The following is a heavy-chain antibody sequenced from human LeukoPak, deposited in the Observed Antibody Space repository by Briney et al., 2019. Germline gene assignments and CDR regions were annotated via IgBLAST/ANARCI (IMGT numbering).Heavy chain of an antibody. CDR2: IIPIFGTA. CDR3: ASELGVDDSSGYYRGPLYYYYMDV. Sequence: SVKVSCKASGGTFSSYAISWVRQAPGQGLEWMGGIIPIFGTANYAQKFQGRVTITADKSTSTAYMELSSLRSEDTAVYYCASELGVDDSSGYYRGPLYYYYMDVWGKGTTVTVSS. CDR1: GGTFSSYA. V-gene: IGHV1-69*06. J-gene: IGHJ6*03. D-gene: IGHD3-22*01.